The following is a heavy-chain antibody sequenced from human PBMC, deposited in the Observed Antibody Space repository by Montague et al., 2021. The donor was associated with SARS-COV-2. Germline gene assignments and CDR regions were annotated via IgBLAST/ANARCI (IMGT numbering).Heavy chain of an antibody. CDR2: ISHDESNH. V-gene: IGHV3-30*04. CDR1: RLPFNGYA. CDR3: AREGYRSGSFYIDY. D-gene: IGHD1-26*01. J-gene: IGHJ4*01. Sequence: SLRLSCAASRLPFNGYAMHWVRQAPGEGLEWLTFISHDESNHRYADSVKGRFTIPRDNSKNTLYLQMDSLRPEDTAVYYCAREGYRSGSFYIDYWGQGTLVTVSS.